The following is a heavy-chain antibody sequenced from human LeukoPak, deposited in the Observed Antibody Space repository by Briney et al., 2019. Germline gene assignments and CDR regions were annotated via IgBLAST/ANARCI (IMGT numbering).Heavy chain of an antibody. D-gene: IGHD6-19*01. J-gene: IGHJ2*01. CDR3: ARDGGAIAVRWYFDL. Sequence: GGSLRLSCAASGLTVSSNCMSWVRQAPGKGLEWVSFIYSGGDTYYADSVKGRFTISRDNSKNTFHLQMNSLRAEDTAVYYCARDGGAIAVRWYFDLWGRGTLVTVSS. CDR1: GLTVSSNC. CDR2: IYSGGDT. V-gene: IGHV3-53*01.